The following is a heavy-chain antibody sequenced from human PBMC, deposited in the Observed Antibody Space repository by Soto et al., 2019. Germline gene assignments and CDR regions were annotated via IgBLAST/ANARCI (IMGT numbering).Heavy chain of an antibody. J-gene: IGHJ3*02. V-gene: IGHV4-34*01. CDR1: GGSFSGYY. Sequence: QVQLQQWGAGLLKPSETLSLTCAVYGGSFSGYYWSWIRQPPGKGLEWIGEINHSGSTNYNPSLKSRVTISVDTCKNQFPLKLSSVTAAATAEYYCARRHQLLFRSMGAFDIWGQGTMVTVSS. CDR2: INHSGST. CDR3: ARRHQLLFRSMGAFDI. D-gene: IGHD2-2*01.